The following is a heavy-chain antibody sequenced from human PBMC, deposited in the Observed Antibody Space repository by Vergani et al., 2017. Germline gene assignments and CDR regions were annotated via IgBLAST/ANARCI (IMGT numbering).Heavy chain of an antibody. CDR3: AKGRSGYTRRGPLDY. J-gene: IGHJ4*02. CDR2: ISWNSGSI. CDR1: GFTFSSYA. V-gene: IGHV3-9*01. Sequence: VQLVESGGGVVQPGRSLRLSCAASGFTFSSYAMHWVRQAPGKGLEWVSGISWNSGSIGYADSVKGRFTISRDNAKNSLYLQMNSLRAEDTALYYCAKGRSGYTRRGPLDYWGQGTLVTVSS. D-gene: IGHD3-3*01.